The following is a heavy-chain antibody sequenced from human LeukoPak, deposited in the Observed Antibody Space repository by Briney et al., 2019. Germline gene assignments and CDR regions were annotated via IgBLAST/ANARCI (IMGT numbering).Heavy chain of an antibody. Sequence: SSETLSLTCTVSGGSIRSSTDYWGWIRQPPGKELEWIGSIYYSGSTYYNPSLKSRVTISVDTSKNQLSVKLSSVTAADTAVYYCARSIRGYSSGWYYFDYWGQGTLITVSS. CDR3: ARSIRGYSSGWYYFDY. D-gene: IGHD6-19*01. J-gene: IGHJ4*02. V-gene: IGHV4-39*07. CDR2: IYYSGST. CDR1: GGSIRSSTDY.